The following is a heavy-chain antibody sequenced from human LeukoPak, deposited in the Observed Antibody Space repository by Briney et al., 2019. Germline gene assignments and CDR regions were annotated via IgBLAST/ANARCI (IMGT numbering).Heavy chain of an antibody. V-gene: IGHV4-38-2*02. CDR3: ARVVRLNWFDP. J-gene: IGHJ5*02. CDR2: IYHSGST. CDR1: GYSISSGYY. D-gene: IGHD3-22*01. Sequence: SETLSLTCTVSGYSISSGYYWGWIRQPPGKGLEWIGSIYHSGSTYYNPSLKSRVTISVDTSKNQFSLKLSSVTAADTAVYYCARVVRLNWFDPWGQGTLVTVSS.